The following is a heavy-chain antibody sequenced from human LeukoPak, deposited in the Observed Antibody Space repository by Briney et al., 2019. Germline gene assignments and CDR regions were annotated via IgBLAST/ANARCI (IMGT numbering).Heavy chain of an antibody. V-gene: IGHV4-59*01. Sequence: SSETLSLTCTVSGGSISRYYWSWIRQPPGKGLEWIGHIYGSGSTNYNPSLKSRVTLSVDTSKNQFSLKLSSVTAADTAVYYCAREGTSGTHLNWFDPWGQGTLVTVSS. CDR3: AREGTSGTHLNWFDP. CDR2: IYGSGST. D-gene: IGHD1-1*01. CDR1: GGSISRYY. J-gene: IGHJ5*02.